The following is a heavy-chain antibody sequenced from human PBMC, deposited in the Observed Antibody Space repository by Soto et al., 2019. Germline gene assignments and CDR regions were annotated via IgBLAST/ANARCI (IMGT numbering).Heavy chain of an antibody. Sequence: EVQLLESGGALVQPGGSLRLSCAASGFTFSSYAMSWVRQAPGKGLEWVSSISSGGTTYYADSVKCRFTISGDDSENTLYLQMSTLRAEDTAVYYCAKGGATVTTDWGQGTLVTVSS. CDR2: ISSGGTT. D-gene: IGHD4-17*01. CDR1: GFTFSSYA. J-gene: IGHJ4*02. CDR3: AKGGATVTTD. V-gene: IGHV3-23*01.